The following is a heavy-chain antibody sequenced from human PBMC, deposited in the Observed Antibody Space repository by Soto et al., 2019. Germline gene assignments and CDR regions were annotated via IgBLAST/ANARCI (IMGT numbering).Heavy chain of an antibody. J-gene: IGHJ4*02. Sequence: QVQLVESGGGVVQPGRSLRLSCAASGFTFSSYAMHWVRQAPGKGLEWVAVISYDGSNKYYADSVKGRFTISRDNAKKSLYMQMNSLRVEDTAVYYCARGISGYPRTYNFDYWGQGTLVTVSS. CDR2: ISYDGSNK. CDR1: GFTFSSYA. CDR3: ARGISGYPRTYNFDY. D-gene: IGHD3-22*01. V-gene: IGHV3-30-3*01.